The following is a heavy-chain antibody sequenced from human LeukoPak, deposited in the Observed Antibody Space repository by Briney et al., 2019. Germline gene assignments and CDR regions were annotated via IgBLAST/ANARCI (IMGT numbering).Heavy chain of an antibody. Sequence: SETLSLTCAVSGGSITTTNWWSWVRQPPGKGLEWIGEVHLSGATNYNPSLESRVSMSIDKSKNHLSLEVTSVTAADTAIYYCTRESGAFSPFGYWGQGILVTVLS. V-gene: IGHV4-4*02. CDR3: TRESGAFSPFGY. CDR2: VHLSGAT. J-gene: IGHJ4*02. D-gene: IGHD1-26*01. CDR1: GGSITTTNW.